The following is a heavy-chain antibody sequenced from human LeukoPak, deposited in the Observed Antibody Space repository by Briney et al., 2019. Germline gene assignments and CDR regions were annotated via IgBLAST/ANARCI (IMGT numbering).Heavy chain of an antibody. Sequence: PGGSLRLSCAASGFTFSSYAMSWVRQAPGKGLEWVSAISGSGGSTYYADSVKGRFTISRDNSKNTLYLQMNSLRAEDTAVYYCARGRDIVVVVAAFDDAFDIWGQGTMVTVSS. J-gene: IGHJ3*02. CDR1: GFTFSSYA. V-gene: IGHV3-23*01. CDR2: ISGSGGST. D-gene: IGHD2-15*01. CDR3: ARGRDIVVVVAAFDDAFDI.